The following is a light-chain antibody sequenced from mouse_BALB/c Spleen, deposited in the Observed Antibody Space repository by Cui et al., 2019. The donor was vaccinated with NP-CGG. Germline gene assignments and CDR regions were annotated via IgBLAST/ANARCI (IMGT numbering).Light chain of an antibody. Sequence: QAVVPRESALTTSPGETVTLTCRSSTGAVTSSNYANWVQEKPDHLFTGLIGGTNNRVPGVPARFSGSLIGDKAALTITGAQTGDEAIYFCALWYSNHWVFGGGTKLTVL. CDR2: GTN. J-gene: IGLJ1*01. CDR1: TGAVTSSNY. V-gene: IGLV1*01. CDR3: ALWYSNHWV.